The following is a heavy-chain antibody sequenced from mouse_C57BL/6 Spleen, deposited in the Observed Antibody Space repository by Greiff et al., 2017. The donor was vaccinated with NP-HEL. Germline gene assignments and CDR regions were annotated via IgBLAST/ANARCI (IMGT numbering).Heavy chain of an antibody. Sequence: EVQLQQSGPELVKPGASVKMSCKASGYTFTDYNMHWVKQSHGKSLEWIGYINPNNGGTSYNQKFKGKATLTVNQSSSTAYMELRSLTSEDSAVYYCASFDDDKDDMDYWGQGTSVTVSS. J-gene: IGHJ4*01. D-gene: IGHD2-4*01. CDR2: INPNNGGT. V-gene: IGHV1-22*01. CDR1: GYTFTDYN. CDR3: ASFDDDKDDMDY.